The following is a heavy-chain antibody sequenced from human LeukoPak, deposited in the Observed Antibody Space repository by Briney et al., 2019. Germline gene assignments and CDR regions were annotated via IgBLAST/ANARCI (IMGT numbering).Heavy chain of an antibody. CDR2: ITASGGST. V-gene: IGHV3-23*01. J-gene: IGHJ4*02. D-gene: IGHD3-22*01. CDR3: ANGYDSCLFDY. CDR1: GFTFSTYG. Sequence: PGGSLRLSCAASGFTFSTYGLSWVRQPPGKGLEWVSAITASGGSTYYADSVKGRFTISRDNSKNTLYLQMNCLRAEDTAIYYCANGYDSCLFDYWGQGTLVTVSS.